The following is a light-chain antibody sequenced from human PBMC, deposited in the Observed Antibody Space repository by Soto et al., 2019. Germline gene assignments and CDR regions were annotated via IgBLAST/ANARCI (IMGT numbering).Light chain of an antibody. V-gene: IGKV3-15*01. Sequence: EIVMTQSPATLSVSPGDRVTLSCRASQSVGTNVAWYQQRPGQAPRLLIYGASVRASGVPSRFSGGGSETEFTLTVTSLQAEDFASYYCQQWVRWTFGQGTRLELK. J-gene: IGKJ1*01. CDR1: QSVGTN. CDR2: GAS. CDR3: QQWVRWT.